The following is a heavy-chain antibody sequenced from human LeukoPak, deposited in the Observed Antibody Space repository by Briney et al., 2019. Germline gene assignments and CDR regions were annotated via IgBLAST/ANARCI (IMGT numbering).Heavy chain of an antibody. D-gene: IGHD4-23*01. CDR1: RLTFSGYT. J-gene: IGHJ4*02. CDR2: IRSKAYGGTT. V-gene: IGHV3-49*04. Sequence: GGSLRLSCTASRLTFSGYTMNWVRQAPGKGLEWVGFIRSKAYGGTTEYAASVKGRFTISRDDSKSIAYLQMNSLKTEDTAVYYCTRVLRGYGGYYFDYWGQGTLVTVSS. CDR3: TRVLRGYGGYYFDY.